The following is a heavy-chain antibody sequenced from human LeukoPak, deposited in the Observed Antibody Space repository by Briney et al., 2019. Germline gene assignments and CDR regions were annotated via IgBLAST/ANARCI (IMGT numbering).Heavy chain of an antibody. CDR1: GGSFSGYY. J-gene: IGHJ4*02. D-gene: IGHD3/OR15-3a*01. V-gene: IGHV4-34*01. CDR2: INHSGST. CDR3: ARVSGLVLFDY. Sequence: KPSETLSLTCAVYGGSFSGYYWSWIRQPPGKGLEWIGEINHSGSTNYNPSLKSRVTISVDTSKNQFSLKLSSVTAADTAVYYCARVSGLVLFDYWGQGTLVTVSS.